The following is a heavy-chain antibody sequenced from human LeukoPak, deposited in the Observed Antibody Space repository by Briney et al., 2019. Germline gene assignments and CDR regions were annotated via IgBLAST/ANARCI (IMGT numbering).Heavy chain of an antibody. CDR3: ARDQSSVVVVAATDYDAFDI. CDR2: IYSGGST. J-gene: IGHJ3*02. V-gene: IGHV3-53*01. Sequence: GGSLRLSCAASGFTVSSNYMSWVRQAPGKGLEWVSVIYSGGSTYYADSVKGRFTISRDNSKNTLYLQMNSLRAEDTAVYYCARDQSSVVVVAATDYDAFDIWGQGTMVTVSS. CDR1: GFTVSSNY. D-gene: IGHD2-15*01.